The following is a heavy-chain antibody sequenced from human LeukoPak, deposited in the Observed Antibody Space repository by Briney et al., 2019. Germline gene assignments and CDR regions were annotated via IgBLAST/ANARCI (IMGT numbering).Heavy chain of an antibody. V-gene: IGHV3-74*01. Sequence: HPGGSLRLSCAASGFTFSSYWMHWVRQAPGKGLMWVSGINTDGSSTSYADSVKGRFTISRDNRRNSLYLHMNSLRTEDTALYFCAKVYVGSWYAYDHWGQGTLVTVSS. D-gene: IGHD6-13*01. CDR1: GFTFSSYW. CDR2: INTDGSST. J-gene: IGHJ4*02. CDR3: AKVYVGSWYAYDH.